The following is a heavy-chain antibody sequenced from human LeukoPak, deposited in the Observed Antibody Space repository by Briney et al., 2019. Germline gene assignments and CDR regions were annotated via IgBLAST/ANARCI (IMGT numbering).Heavy chain of an antibody. Sequence: GASVKVSCKVSGYTLTELSMHWVRQAPGKGLEWMGGFDPEDGETIYAQKFQGRVTMTEDTSTDTAYVELSSLRSEDTAVYYCATGRITIFGVVSNWFDPWGQGTLVTVSS. D-gene: IGHD3-3*01. CDR2: FDPEDGET. V-gene: IGHV1-24*01. J-gene: IGHJ5*02. CDR3: ATGRITIFGVVSNWFDP. CDR1: GYTLTELS.